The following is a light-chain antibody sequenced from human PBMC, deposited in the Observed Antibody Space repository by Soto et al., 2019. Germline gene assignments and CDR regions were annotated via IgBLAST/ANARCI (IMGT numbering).Light chain of an antibody. CDR2: GAS. J-gene: IGKJ5*01. CDR3: QQYNNWPPIT. Sequence: EIVMTQSPATLSVSPGERATLSCSASQSVSSNLAWYQQKPGQAPRLLIYGASTRATGIPARFSGSGSGTECTLTISSLQSEDFAGYYFQQYNNWPPITFGQGTRLEIK. V-gene: IGKV3-15*01. CDR1: QSVSSN.